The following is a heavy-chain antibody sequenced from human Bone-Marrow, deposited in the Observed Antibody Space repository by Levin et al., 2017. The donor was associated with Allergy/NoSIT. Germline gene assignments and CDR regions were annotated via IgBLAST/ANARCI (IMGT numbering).Heavy chain of an antibody. CDR3: VADFSGASDS. V-gene: IGHV3-74*01. CDR1: GFTFWASW. J-gene: IGHJ4*02. CDR2: INEDASKT. Sequence: LSLTCAASGFTFWASWMHWVRQAPGKGLVWVSRINEDASKTDHADSVRGRFTISRDNAKNILYLQMDSLRGDDTAVYYCVADFSGASDSWGQGTLVSVSP. D-gene: IGHD1-26*01.